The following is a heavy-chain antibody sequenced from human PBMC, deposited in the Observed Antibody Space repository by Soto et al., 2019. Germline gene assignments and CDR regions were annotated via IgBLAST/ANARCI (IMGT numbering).Heavy chain of an antibody. Sequence: QLQLQESGPGLVKPSETLSLTCTVSGGSISSSSYYWGWIRQPPGKGLEWIGSIYYSGSTYYNPSLKSRVTISVDTSKNQFSLKLSSVTAADTAVYYCARHVRRFTMVRVASKNWFDPWGQGTLVTVSS. D-gene: IGHD3-10*01. CDR1: GGSISSSSYY. V-gene: IGHV4-39*01. CDR3: ARHVRRFTMVRVASKNWFDP. J-gene: IGHJ5*02. CDR2: IYYSGST.